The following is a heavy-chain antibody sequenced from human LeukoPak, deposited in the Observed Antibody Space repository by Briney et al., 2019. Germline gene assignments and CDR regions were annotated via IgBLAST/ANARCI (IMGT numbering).Heavy chain of an antibody. CDR1: GGTFSSYA. D-gene: IGHD6-6*01. V-gene: IGHV1-69*05. CDR3: ARDLSSRTPEYSSSSGDAFDI. CDR2: IIPIFGTA. J-gene: IGHJ3*02. Sequence: ASVKVSCKASGGTFSSYAISWVRQAPGQGPEWMGGIIPIFGTANYAQKFQGRVTITTDESTSTAYMELSSLRSEDTAVYYCARDLSSRTPEYSSSSGDAFDIWGQGTMVTVSS.